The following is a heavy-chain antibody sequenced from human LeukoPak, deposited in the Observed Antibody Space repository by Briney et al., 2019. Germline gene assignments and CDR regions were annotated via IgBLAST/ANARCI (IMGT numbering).Heavy chain of an antibody. CDR3: ARDVPQYGGYVIY. CDR1: GYTLTRYY. D-gene: IGHD5-12*01. CDR2: IIPIFGTA. J-gene: IGHJ4*02. V-gene: IGHV1-69*13. Sequence: GASVKVSCKASGYTLTRYYMHWVRNAPGQGLEWMGGIIPIFGTANYAQKFQGRVTITADESTSTAYMELSSLRSEDTAVYYCARDVPQYGGYVIYWGQGTLVTVSS.